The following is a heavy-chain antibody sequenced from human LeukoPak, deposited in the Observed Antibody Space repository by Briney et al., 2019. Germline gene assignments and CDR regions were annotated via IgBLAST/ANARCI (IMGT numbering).Heavy chain of an antibody. J-gene: IGHJ4*02. D-gene: IGHD3-22*01. CDR2: IYASGYT. Sequence: SETLSLTCTVSGDSITKYYWNWIRQLAGEGLEWIGRIYASGYTNYNPSLKSRVTMSIDTSKNQFSLKLTSLSAADTAVYYCVRDTHYYDSSGYSENYCFDSWGQGTLVTVSS. CDR1: GDSITKYY. CDR3: VRDTHYYDSSGYSENYCFDS. V-gene: IGHV4-4*07.